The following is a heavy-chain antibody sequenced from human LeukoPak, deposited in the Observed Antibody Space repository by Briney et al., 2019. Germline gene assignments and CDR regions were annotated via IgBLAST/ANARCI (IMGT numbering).Heavy chain of an antibody. CDR1: GFTFSSYG. V-gene: IGHV3-30*18. Sequence: LPGGSLRLSCAASGFTFSSYGMHWVRQASGKGLEWVAVISYDGSNKYYADSVKGRFTISRDNSKNTLYLQMNSLRAEDTAVYYCANLLDIVVVPAAQSADFDYWGQGTLVTVSS. CDR2: ISYDGSNK. CDR3: ANLLDIVVVPAAQSADFDY. D-gene: IGHD2-2*03. J-gene: IGHJ4*02.